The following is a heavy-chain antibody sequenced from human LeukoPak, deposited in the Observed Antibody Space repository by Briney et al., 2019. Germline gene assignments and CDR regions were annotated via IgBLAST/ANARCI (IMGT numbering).Heavy chain of an antibody. V-gene: IGHV3-48*03. CDR1: GFTFSSYE. Sequence: GGSLRLSCAASGFTFSSYEMNWVRQAPGKGLEWVSYISTSDTTIYYADSVKGRFTISRDNAKNSLYLQMNSLRAEDTAVYYCAELGITMIGGVWGKGTTVTISS. J-gene: IGHJ6*04. CDR3: AELGITMIGGV. CDR2: ISTSDTTI. D-gene: IGHD3-10*02.